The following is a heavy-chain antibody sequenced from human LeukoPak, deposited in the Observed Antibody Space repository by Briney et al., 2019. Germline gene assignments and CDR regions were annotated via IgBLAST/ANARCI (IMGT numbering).Heavy chain of an antibody. CDR2: IYPGDSDP. CDR1: GYSFTTYW. Sequence: GESLKISCKGSGYSFTTYWIGWVRQLPGKGLEWMGIIYPGDSDPRYSPSFQGQVTISADKSITTAYLQWSSLKASDTAMYYCARRPTTLPFDYWGQGTLVTVSS. J-gene: IGHJ4*02. D-gene: IGHD5-12*01. CDR3: ARRPTTLPFDY. V-gene: IGHV5-51*01.